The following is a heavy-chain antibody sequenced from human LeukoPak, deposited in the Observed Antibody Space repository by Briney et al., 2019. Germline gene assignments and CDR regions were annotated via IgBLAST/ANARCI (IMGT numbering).Heavy chain of an antibody. V-gene: IGHV3-48*04. D-gene: IGHD3-22*01. CDR3: ARDSDSSSYFDS. CDR1: GFNFKSYS. Sequence: GGGLLLSCAASGFNFKSYSMKWVRQAPGKGVGWDSYINRRSTIITYADSVKGRFTISRDNARNSLYLQKNSLRAENTAVYYCARDSDSSSYFDSWGQGTLVTVSS. CDR2: INRRSTII. J-gene: IGHJ4*02.